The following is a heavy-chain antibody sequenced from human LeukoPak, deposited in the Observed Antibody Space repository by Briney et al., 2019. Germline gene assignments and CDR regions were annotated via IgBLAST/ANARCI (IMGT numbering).Heavy chain of an antibody. CDR1: GFTLSDSA. D-gene: IGHD1-26*01. CDR2: IDRPAKSYAT. Sequence: GGSLKLSCAAFGFTLSDSAIHWVRQASGKGLEWVGLIDRPAKSYATAYGASVGGRFTISRDDSKNTAYLQMDSLKTEDTALYYCTRDRGTYNWLDPWGQGTLVTVSS. J-gene: IGHJ5*02. V-gene: IGHV3-73*01. CDR3: TRDRGTYNWLDP.